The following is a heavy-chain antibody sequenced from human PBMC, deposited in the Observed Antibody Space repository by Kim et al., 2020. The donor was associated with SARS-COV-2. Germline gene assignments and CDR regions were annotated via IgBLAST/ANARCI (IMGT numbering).Heavy chain of an antibody. J-gene: IGHJ6*02. CDR3: ARVPPEEVGMDV. Sequence: HQPSHKSRVTTPVDTSKHQCSLKLSSVTAADTAVYYCARVPPEEVGMDVWGQGTTVTVSS. V-gene: IGHV4-30-2*05.